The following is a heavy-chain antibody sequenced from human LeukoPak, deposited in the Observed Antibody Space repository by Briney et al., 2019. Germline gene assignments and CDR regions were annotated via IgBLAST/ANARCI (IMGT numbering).Heavy chain of an antibody. J-gene: IGHJ4*02. CDR1: GFTFSSYW. Sequence: GGSLRLSCAASGFTFSSYWMSWVRQAPGKGLEWVANIKQDGSEKYYVDSVKGRFTISRDNAKNSLYLQMNSLRAEDTAVYYCARGITLTGYRGLYYFDYWGQGTLVTVSA. CDR3: ARGITLTGYRGLYYFDY. V-gene: IGHV3-7*01. D-gene: IGHD6-13*01. CDR2: IKQDGSEK.